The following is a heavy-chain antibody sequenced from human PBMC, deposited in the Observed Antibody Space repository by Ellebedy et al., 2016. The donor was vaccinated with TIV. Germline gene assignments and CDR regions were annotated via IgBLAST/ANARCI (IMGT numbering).Heavy chain of an antibody. Sequence: GESLKISCATSGFTFSTYWMSWVRQAPGRGLEWVSSISSSSAFADYGDSVKGRFTVSRDNAENSLYLQMNSLRSEDTAVYYCARDSIDSCDNDCYYYFDNWGQGTLVTVSS. J-gene: IGHJ4*02. D-gene: IGHD2-21*01. CDR2: ISSSSAFA. CDR3: ARDSIDSCDNDCYYYFDN. V-gene: IGHV3-21*01. CDR1: GFTFSTYW.